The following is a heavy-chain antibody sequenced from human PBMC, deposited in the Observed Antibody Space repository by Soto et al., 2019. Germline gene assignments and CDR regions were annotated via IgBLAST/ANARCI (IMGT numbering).Heavy chain of an antibody. J-gene: IGHJ4*02. CDR1: GFTFSSYE. V-gene: IGHV3-48*03. D-gene: IGHD2-15*01. CDR3: TRAPLRCSGGSCYSADS. CDR2: ISNSGSPI. Sequence: GGSLRLSCVDSGFTFSSYEMNWVRQAPGKGLEWISYISNSGSPIYYADSVKGRFTISRDNAKNSLYLQMSSLRAEDTAVYYCTRAPLRCSGGSCYSADSWGRGTLVTVSS.